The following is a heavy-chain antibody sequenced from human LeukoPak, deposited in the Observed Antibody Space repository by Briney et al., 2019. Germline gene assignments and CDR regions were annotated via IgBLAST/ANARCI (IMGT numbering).Heavy chain of an antibody. D-gene: IGHD3-22*01. CDR1: GGSISSYY. J-gene: IGHJ3*02. Sequence: SETLSLTYTVSGGSISSYYWSWIRQPPGKGLEWIGYIYYSGSTNYNPSLKSRVTISVDTSKNQFSLKLSSVTAADTAVYYCARVWYYYDSSAAFDIWGQGTMVTVSS. CDR2: IYYSGST. V-gene: IGHV4-59*01. CDR3: ARVWYYYDSSAAFDI.